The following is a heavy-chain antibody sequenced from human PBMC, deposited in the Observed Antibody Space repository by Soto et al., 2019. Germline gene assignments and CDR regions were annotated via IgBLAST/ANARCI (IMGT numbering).Heavy chain of an antibody. D-gene: IGHD1-1*01. CDR2: IYYSGST. V-gene: IGHV4-30-4*01. J-gene: IGHJ4*02. CDR1: GGSISSGDYY. CDR3: AGGLNWKDVLWEY. Sequence: LSLTCTVSGGSISSGDYYWSWIRQPPGKGLEWIGYIYYSGSTYYNPSLKSRVTISVDTSKTQSSLKLSSVTAADTAVYYCAGGLNWKDVLWEYWGQGTLVTV.